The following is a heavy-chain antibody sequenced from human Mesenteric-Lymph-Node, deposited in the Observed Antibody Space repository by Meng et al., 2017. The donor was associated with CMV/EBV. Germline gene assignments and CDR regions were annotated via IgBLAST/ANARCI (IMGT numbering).Heavy chain of an antibody. V-gene: IGHV4-59*01. D-gene: IGHD4-17*01. J-gene: IGHJ4*02. CDR2: IYNIVIT. CDR3: ARGLTVTTGENFDY. Sequence: SDTLSLTCTVSGGPISSYYWSWFRQPQGKGLEWIGYIYNIVITNYTPSLRSRITISVDMSKNRISLNLNSVTAADTAVYYCARGLTVTTGENFDYWGQGTLVTVSS. CDR1: GGPISSYY.